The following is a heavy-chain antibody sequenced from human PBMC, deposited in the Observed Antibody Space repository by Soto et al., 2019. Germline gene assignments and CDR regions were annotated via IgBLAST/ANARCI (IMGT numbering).Heavy chain of an antibody. CDR1: EGTFSSYA. CDR3: SRKGSCSGGSCYDWFYP. Sequence: QVQLVQSGAEVKKPGSSVKVSCKASEGTFSSYAISWLRQAPGQGLEWMGGIIPIFGTANYAQKFQGRVTITNHETTSTAHMELSSLRSEDTAVYYCSRKGSCSGGSCYDWFYPLGQGTLVTVSS. V-gene: IGHV1-69*01. J-gene: IGHJ5*01. CDR2: IIPIFGTA. D-gene: IGHD2-15*01.